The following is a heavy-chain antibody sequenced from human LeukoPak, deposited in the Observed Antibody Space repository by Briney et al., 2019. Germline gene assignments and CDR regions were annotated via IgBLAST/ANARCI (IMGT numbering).Heavy chain of an antibody. CDR2: INTNTGNP. V-gene: IGHV7-4-1*02. CDR3: ATMYDYVLGSYYEY. Sequence: ASVTVSCKASGYTFTTYAMNWGRQAPGQGLERMGWINTNTGNPTYAQVFTGRVVFSLDTAVSTAYLQMNSLKAEDTAVYYCATMYDYVLGSYYEYWGQGTLVTVSS. J-gene: IGHJ4*02. D-gene: IGHD3-16*01. CDR1: GYTFTTYA.